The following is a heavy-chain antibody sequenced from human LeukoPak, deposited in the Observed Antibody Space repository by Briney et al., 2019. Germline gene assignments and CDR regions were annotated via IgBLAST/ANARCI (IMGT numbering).Heavy chain of an antibody. D-gene: IGHD3-3*01. CDR3: ARDSDFQNWFDP. Sequence: ASVKVSCKASGYTFTSYYMHWVRQAPGQGLEWMGIINPSSGTTRYAQKFQGRVTMTRVTSTSTVYMDLSSLRSDDTAVYYCARDSDFQNWFDPWGQGTLVTVSS. V-gene: IGHV1-46*01. J-gene: IGHJ5*02. CDR2: INPSSGTT. CDR1: GYTFTSYY.